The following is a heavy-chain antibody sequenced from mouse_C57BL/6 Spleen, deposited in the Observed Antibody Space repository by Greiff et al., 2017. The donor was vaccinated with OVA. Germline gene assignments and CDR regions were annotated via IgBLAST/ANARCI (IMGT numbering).Heavy chain of an antibody. CDR3: ARGPLYYYGSSYGAMDY. Sequence: EVKLQESGPELVKPGASVKIPCKASGYTFTDYNMDWVKQSHGKSLEWIGDINPNNGGTIYNQKFKGKATLTVDKSSSTAYMELRSLTSEDTAVYYCARGPLYYYGSSYGAMDYWGQGTSVTVSS. CDR2: INPNNGGT. V-gene: IGHV1-18*01. CDR1: GYTFTDYN. D-gene: IGHD1-1*01. J-gene: IGHJ4*01.